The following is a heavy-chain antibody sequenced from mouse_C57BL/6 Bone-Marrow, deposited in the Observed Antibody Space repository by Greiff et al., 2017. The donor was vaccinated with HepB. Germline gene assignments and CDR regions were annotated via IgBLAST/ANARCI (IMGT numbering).Heavy chain of an antibody. CDR3: TTSLLRLTGSYYFDY. CDR1: GFNIKDDY. D-gene: IGHD1-2*01. J-gene: IGHJ2*01. Sequence: EVQLQQSGAELVRPGASVKLSCTASGFNIKDDYMHWVKQRPEQGLEWIGWIDPENGDTEYASKFQGKATITADTSSNTADLQLSSLTSEDTAVYYCTTSLLRLTGSYYFDYWGQGTTLTVSS. CDR2: IDPENGDT. V-gene: IGHV14-4*01.